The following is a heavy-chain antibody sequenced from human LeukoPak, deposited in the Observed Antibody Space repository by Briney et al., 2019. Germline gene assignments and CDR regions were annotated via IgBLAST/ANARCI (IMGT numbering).Heavy chain of an antibody. CDR1: GYTFTSYG. J-gene: IGHJ6*02. CDR2: ISAYNGNT. V-gene: IGHV1-18*01. CDR3: ARDRRVADYYYYCMDV. Sequence: ASVKVSCKASGYTFTSYGISWVRQAPGQGLEWMGWISAYNGNTNYAQKLQGRVTMTTDTSTSTAYMELRSLRSDDTAVYYCARDRRVADYYYYCMDVWGQGTTVTVSS.